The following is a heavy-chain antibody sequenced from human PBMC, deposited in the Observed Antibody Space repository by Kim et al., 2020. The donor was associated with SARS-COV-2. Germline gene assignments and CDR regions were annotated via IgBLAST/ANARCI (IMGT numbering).Heavy chain of an antibody. CDR3: ATHPDDDSSGYRGGSFDY. Sequence: GGSLRLSCAASGFTFSSYWMHWVRQAPGKGLVWVSRINSDGSSTSYADSVKGRFTISRDNAKNTLYLQMNSLRAEDTAVYYCATHPDDDSSGYRGGSFDYWGQGTLVTVSS. V-gene: IGHV3-74*01. CDR2: INSDGSST. D-gene: IGHD3-22*01. CDR1: GFTFSSYW. J-gene: IGHJ4*02.